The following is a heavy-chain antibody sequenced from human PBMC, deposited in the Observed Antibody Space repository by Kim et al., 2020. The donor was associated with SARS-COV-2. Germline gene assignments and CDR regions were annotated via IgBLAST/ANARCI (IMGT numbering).Heavy chain of an antibody. D-gene: IGHD6-13*01. CDR2: IIPIFGTT. CDR3: ARTGWKTHTSSRYRFDAFDI. V-gene: IGHV1-69*13. J-gene: IGHJ3*02. CDR1: GGTFSSYG. Sequence: SVKVSCKASGGTFSSYGITWVRQAPGQGLEWMGGIIPIFGTTNYAQKFQGRVTITADESTNTAYMDLSSLRSEDTAVYYCARTGWKTHTSSRYRFDAFDIWGQGTMVTVSS.